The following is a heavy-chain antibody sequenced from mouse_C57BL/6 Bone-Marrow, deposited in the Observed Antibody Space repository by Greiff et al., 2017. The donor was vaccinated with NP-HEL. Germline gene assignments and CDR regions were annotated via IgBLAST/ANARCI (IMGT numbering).Heavy chain of an antibody. CDR2: IWSDGST. CDR3: ARHGGYYGSSEYYAMDY. J-gene: IGHJ4*01. CDR1: GFSLTSYG. Sequence: QVQLQQSGPGLVAPSQSLSITCTVSGFSLTSYGVHWVRQPPGKGLEWLVVIWSDGSTTYNSALKSRLSISKDNSKSQVFLKMNSLQTDDTAMYYCARHGGYYGSSEYYAMDYWGQGTSVTVSS. D-gene: IGHD1-1*01. V-gene: IGHV2-6*02.